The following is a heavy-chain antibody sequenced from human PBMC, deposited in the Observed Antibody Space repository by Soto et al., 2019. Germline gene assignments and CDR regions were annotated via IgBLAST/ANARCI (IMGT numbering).Heavy chain of an antibody. CDR1: GGSISSGGYS. J-gene: IGHJ5*01. CDR2: IYYSGST. Sequence: SETLSLTCTVSGGSISSGGYSWNWIRQHPGKGLEWIGYIYYSGSTYYNPSLKSRLTISIDTSENLFSLKLSSVTAADTAVYFCAREEAVRLERRFDSWGQGTPVTVSS. V-gene: IGHV4-31*03. D-gene: IGHD6-6*01. CDR3: AREEAVRLERRFDS.